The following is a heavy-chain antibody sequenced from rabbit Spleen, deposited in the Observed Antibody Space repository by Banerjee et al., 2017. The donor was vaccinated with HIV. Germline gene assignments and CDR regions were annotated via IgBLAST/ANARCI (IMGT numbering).Heavy chain of an antibody. CDR1: GFSFSSNW. V-gene: IGHV1S45*01. CDR2: IDTSNGDT. J-gene: IGHJ3*01. D-gene: IGHD4-1*01. CDR3: TRAIVPWLGLTRLDL. Sequence: LEESGGGLVKPGGTLTLTCTVSGFSFSSNWICWVRQAPGKGLEWIACIDTSNGDTDYANWPKGRFTISKASSTTVTLQMTGLTAADTATYFCTRAIVPWLGLTRLDLWGQGTLVTVS.